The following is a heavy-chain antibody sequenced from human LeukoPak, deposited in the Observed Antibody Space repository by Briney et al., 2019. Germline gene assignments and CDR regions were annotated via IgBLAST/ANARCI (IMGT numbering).Heavy chain of an antibody. CDR3: ARGGYGSGRPLDY. J-gene: IGHJ4*02. Sequence: GGSLRLSCAASGFTFSDYYMSWIRQAPGKGLEWVSYISSSSSYTNYADSVKGRFTISRDNAKNSLYLQMNSLRAEDTAVYYCARGGYGSGRPLDYWGQGTLVTVSS. V-gene: IGHV3-11*06. CDR2: ISSSSSYT. CDR1: GFTFSDYY. D-gene: IGHD6-19*01.